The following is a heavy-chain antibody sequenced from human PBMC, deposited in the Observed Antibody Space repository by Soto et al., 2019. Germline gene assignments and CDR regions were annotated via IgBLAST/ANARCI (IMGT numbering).Heavy chain of an antibody. J-gene: IGHJ5*02. CDR1: GGSVNGYY. V-gene: IGHV4-34*01. Sequence: SETLSLTCAVYGGSVNGYYWNLIRQPPGKGLECIWEINHNGGTHYNPSLKSRVNMSVDTSKNQFSLRLSSVTAADTAIYYCATRITVFGLLIPPFDPGGQGTQVTVSS. CDR3: ATRITVFGLLIPPFDP. CDR2: INHNGGT. D-gene: IGHD3-3*01.